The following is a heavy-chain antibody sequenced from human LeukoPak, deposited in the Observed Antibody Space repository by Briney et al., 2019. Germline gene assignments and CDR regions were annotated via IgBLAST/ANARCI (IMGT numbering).Heavy chain of an antibody. Sequence: GSLRLSCAASGFTFSGSAMHWVRQASGKGLEWVGRIRSKANSYATAYAASVKGRFTISRDDSKNTAYLQMNSLKTEDTAVYYCSGYDSQYYGMDVWGQGTTVTVSS. D-gene: IGHD5-12*01. CDR3: SGYDSQYYGMDV. CDR2: IRSKANSYAT. V-gene: IGHV3-73*01. J-gene: IGHJ6*02. CDR1: GFTFSGSA.